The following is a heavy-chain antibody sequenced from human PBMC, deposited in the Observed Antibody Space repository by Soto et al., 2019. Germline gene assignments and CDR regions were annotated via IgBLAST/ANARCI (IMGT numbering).Heavy chain of an antibody. J-gene: IGHJ4*02. CDR2: IYFSGSA. D-gene: IGHD5-12*01. CDR1: GGSITSYY. V-gene: IGHV4-59*08. CDR3: ARPYSSYGDY. Sequence: SETLSLTCTVSGGSITSYYWSWIRQPPGKGLEWIGYIYFSGSANYNPSLKSRVTISVDTSKNQFSLKLSSVTAADTAVYYCARPYSSYGDYWGQGSLVTVSS.